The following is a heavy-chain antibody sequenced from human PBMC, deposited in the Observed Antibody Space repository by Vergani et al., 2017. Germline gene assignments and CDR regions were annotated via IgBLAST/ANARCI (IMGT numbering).Heavy chain of an antibody. J-gene: IGHJ3*02. CDR3: ARDSGYDFGYFDI. D-gene: IGHD5-12*01. Sequence: QVQLVESGGGLVKPGGSLRLSCAASGFTFSSYAMHWVRQAPGKGLEWVAVISYDGSNKYYADSVKGRFTISRDNSKNTLYLQMNSLRAEDTAVYYCARDSGYDFGYFDIWGQGTMVTVSS. CDR1: GFTFSSYA. V-gene: IGHV3-30*04. CDR2: ISYDGSNK.